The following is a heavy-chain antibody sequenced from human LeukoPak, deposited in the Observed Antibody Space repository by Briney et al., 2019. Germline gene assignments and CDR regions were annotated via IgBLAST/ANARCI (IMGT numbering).Heavy chain of an antibody. CDR2: ITSSSSYI. Sequence: GGSLRLSRAASGFSFSSYSMNWVRQAPGKGLGWVSFITSSSSYIYYADSVKDRFTIASNHAKNSMYLQMNSMRAEETAVYYCARVWAVAGYDAFDIWGQGTMVTVSS. CDR1: GFSFSSYS. J-gene: IGHJ3*02. V-gene: IGHV3-21*01. D-gene: IGHD6-19*01. CDR3: ARVWAVAGYDAFDI.